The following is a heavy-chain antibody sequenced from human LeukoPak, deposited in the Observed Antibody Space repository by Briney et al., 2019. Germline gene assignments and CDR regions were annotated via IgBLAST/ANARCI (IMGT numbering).Heavy chain of an antibody. V-gene: IGHV3-33*06. CDR1: GFTFSSYW. CDR3: AKGVDDYDSSGFDY. Sequence: GGSLRLSCAASGFTFSSYWMSWVRQAPGKGLEWVAVIWYDGSNKYYADSVKGRFTISRDNSKNTLYLQMNSLRAEDTAVYYCAKGVDDYDSSGFDYWGQGTLVTVSS. J-gene: IGHJ4*02. D-gene: IGHD3-22*01. CDR2: IWYDGSNK.